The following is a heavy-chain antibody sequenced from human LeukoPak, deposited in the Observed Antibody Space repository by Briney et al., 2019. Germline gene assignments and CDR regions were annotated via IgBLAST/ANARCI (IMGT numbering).Heavy chain of an antibody. V-gene: IGHV4-59*08. D-gene: IGHD1-1*01. CDR3: ASFTTMFDAFDI. CDR1: GGSISIYY. CDR2: IYYSGST. Sequence: SETLSLTCTVSGGSISIYYWSWIRQPPGKGLEWIGYIYYSGSTNYNPSLKSRVTISVDTSKNQFSLKLSSVTAADTAVYYCASFTTMFDAFDIWGQGTMVTVSS. J-gene: IGHJ3*02.